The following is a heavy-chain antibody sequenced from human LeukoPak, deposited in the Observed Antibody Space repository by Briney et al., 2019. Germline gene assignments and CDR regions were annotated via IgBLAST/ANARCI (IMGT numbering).Heavy chain of an antibody. CDR1: GFTCSNYA. D-gene: IGHD1-26*01. Sequence: GGSLRLSCAASGFTCSNYAMNWVRQAPGKGLEWVSGISGSGGSTYYADSVKGWFTISRDNSKNTLYLQMNSLRAEDTAIYYCAKDIGGWELLGPDYWGQGTLVTVSS. CDR3: AKDIGGWELLGPDY. CDR2: ISGSGGST. J-gene: IGHJ4*02. V-gene: IGHV3-23*01.